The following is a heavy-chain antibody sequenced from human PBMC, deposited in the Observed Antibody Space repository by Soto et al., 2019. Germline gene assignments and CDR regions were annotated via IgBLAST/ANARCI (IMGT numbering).Heavy chain of an antibody. CDR1: GVSISSYY. V-gene: IGHV4-4*07. D-gene: IGHD3-22*01. CDR3: ARDGSGHYYDTTGYRGYFFDH. CDR2: TYRGGKN. Sequence: SETLSLTCTVSGVSISSYYWHWIRQPAGQAPEWIGRTYRGGKNDYNPSLKSRVTTSVDTSKNQFSLMLKSGTAADTAVYYWARDGSGHYYDTTGYRGYFFDHWGQGALVTVSS. J-gene: IGHJ4*02.